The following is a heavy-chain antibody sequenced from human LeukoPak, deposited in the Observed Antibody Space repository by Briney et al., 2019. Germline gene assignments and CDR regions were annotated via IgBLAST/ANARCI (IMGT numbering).Heavy chain of an antibody. CDR3: AKDRDTAPFDY. CDR2: ISYDGGNK. Sequence: PGGSLRLSCAASGFTFSSYGMHWVRQAPGKGLEWVAVISYDGGNKYYADSVKGRFTISRDNSKNTLYLQMNSLRAEDTAVYYCAKDRDTAPFDYWGQGTLVTVSS. V-gene: IGHV3-30*18. CDR1: GFTFSSYG. D-gene: IGHD5-18*01. J-gene: IGHJ4*02.